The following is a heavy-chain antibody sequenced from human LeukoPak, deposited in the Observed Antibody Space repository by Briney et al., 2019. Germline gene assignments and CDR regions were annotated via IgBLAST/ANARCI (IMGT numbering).Heavy chain of an antibody. J-gene: IGHJ4*02. CDR3: TREGCSGGSCQVDY. CDR1: GFTFGDYA. V-gene: IGHV3-49*04. D-gene: IGHD2-15*01. Sequence: GGSLRLSCTASGFTFGDYAMSWVRQAPGKRLEWVGFIRSKAYGGTTEYAASVKGRFTISRDDSKSIAYLQMNSLKTEDTAVYYCTREGCSGGSCQVDYWGQGTLVTVSS. CDR2: IRSKAYGGTT.